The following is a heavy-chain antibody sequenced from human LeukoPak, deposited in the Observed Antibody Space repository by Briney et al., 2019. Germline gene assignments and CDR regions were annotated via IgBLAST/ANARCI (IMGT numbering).Heavy chain of an antibody. J-gene: IGHJ6*03. CDR3: ARILKKYCSGDDCYRPRGYYYYMDV. CDR2: MNPNSGNT. V-gene: IGHV1-8*03. D-gene: IGHD2-15*01. CDR1: GYTFTNYD. Sequence: GASVKVSCKASGYTFTNYDINWVGQATGQGLEWMGRMNPNSGNTGFAQKFEGRVTISRSTSISTAYMELSGLRSEDTAVYYCARILKKYCSGDDCYRPRGYYYYMDVWGKGTTVIVSS.